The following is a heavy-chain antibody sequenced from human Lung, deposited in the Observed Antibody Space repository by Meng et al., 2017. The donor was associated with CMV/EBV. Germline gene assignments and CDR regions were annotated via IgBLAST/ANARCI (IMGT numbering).Heavy chain of an antibody. J-gene: IGHJ6*02. CDR1: GGPFSNYA. D-gene: IGHD2-2*02. V-gene: IGHV1-69*05. CDR2: NIPHIAT. CDR3: AGCSITSCYKVDYYYAMDV. Sequence: SVXVSXKASGGPFSNYAISWVRQAPGQGLEWMGWNIPHIATNYAQKFQGRVTMTTDESTTTAYMVLSSMTYEDSAVYYCAGCSITSCYKVDYYYAMDVSGQGXTVTVSS.